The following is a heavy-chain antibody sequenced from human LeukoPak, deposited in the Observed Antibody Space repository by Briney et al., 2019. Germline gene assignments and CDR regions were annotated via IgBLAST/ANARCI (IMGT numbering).Heavy chain of an antibody. CDR3: ARDQNYYGMDV. CDR1: GFTFSSCA. CDR2: IIDSGNSI. V-gene: IGHV3-23*01. Sequence: GGSLRLSCAASGFTFSSCAMSWVRQAPGKGLEWVSTIIDSGNSIYYADSAEGRFTISRDNAKNSLYLQMNSLRAEDTAVYYCARDQNYYGMDVWGQGTTVTVSS. J-gene: IGHJ6*02.